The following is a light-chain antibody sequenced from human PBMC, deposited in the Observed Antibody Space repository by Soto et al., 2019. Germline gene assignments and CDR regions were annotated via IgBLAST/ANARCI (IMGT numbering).Light chain of an antibody. V-gene: IGLV2-14*01. Sequence: QSVLTQPASVSGSPGQSITISCTGTSSDVGAYNSVSWYQQHPGKAPKVMIYEVSNRPSGVSNRFSGSKSGNTASLTISGLQAEDEADYYCSSYTGTLSVIFGGGTQLTVL. CDR2: EVS. CDR3: SSYTGTLSVI. J-gene: IGLJ2*01. CDR1: SSDVGAYNS.